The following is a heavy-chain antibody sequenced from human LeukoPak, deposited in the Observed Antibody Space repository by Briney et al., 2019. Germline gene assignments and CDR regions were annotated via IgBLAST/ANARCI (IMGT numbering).Heavy chain of an antibody. D-gene: IGHD2-2*01. CDR3: ARCSSTSSGWFDP. V-gene: IGHV4-34*01. CDR2: INQSGGT. J-gene: IGHJ5*02. Sequence: SETLSLTCAVYGGSFSDYSWTWIRQPPGKGLEWIGEINQSGGTNHNPSLMSRVIMSVDTSKNQFSLKLSSVTAADTAVYYCARCSSTSSGWFDPWGQGPRSPSP. CDR1: GGSFSDYS.